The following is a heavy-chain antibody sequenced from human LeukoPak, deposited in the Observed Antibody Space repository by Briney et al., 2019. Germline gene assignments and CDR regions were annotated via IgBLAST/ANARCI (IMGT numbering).Heavy chain of an antibody. D-gene: IGHD6-13*01. CDR1: GFTFSSYV. CDR2: ISGSGGST. Sequence: PGGSLRLSCAVSGFTFSSYVMNCVRRAPGKGLEWVSDISGSGGSTYYADSVKGRFSISRDNSKNTLYLQMNSLRAEDTAVYYCAKRVHTSSWYAAFDYWGQGTLVTVSS. J-gene: IGHJ4*02. V-gene: IGHV3-23*01. CDR3: AKRVHTSSWYAAFDY.